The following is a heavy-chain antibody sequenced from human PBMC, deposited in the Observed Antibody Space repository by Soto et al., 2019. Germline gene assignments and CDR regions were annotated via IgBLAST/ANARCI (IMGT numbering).Heavy chain of an antibody. CDR2: IYSGGST. CDR1: GFTVSSNY. Sequence: LRLSCAASGFTVSSNYMSWVRQAPGKGLEWVSVIYSGGSTYYADSVKGRFTISRDNSKNTLYLQMNSLRAEDTAVYYCARVVTGGVRYCSSTSCYTALGAFDIWGQGTMVTVSS. CDR3: ARVVTGGVRYCSSTSCYTALGAFDI. D-gene: IGHD2-2*02. J-gene: IGHJ3*02. V-gene: IGHV3-53*01.